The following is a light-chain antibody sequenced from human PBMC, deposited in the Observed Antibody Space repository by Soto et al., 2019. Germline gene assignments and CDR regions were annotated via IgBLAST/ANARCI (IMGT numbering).Light chain of an antibody. V-gene: IGKV1-39*01. CDR3: QQTYSGPLT. Sequence: IQVTQTPSSLSASVGDRVTITCRASQSISIYLNWYQQKPGKAPKVLIYTASSLQSGVPSRFSGIGSGTDFTLSISSLQPEDFATYYCQQTYSGPLTFGGGTKVDIK. CDR2: TAS. J-gene: IGKJ4*01. CDR1: QSISIY.